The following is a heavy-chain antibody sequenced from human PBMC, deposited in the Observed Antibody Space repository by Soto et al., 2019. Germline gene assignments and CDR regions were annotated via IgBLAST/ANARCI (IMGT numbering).Heavy chain of an antibody. Sequence: SETLSLTCTVSGGSISSSYWRWIRQTPGKGLEWIGYIFYLGSTNYNPSLKSRVTLSIDTSKNQLSLKLSSVTAADTAMSYCARHERKHLLRLGELSFVSNLQLIRILEFWGQGTPVTVS. V-gene: IGHV4-59*08. D-gene: IGHD3-16*02. CDR3: ARHERKHLLRLGELSFVSNLQLIRILEF. J-gene: IGHJ4*02. CDR1: GGSISSSY. CDR2: IFYLGST.